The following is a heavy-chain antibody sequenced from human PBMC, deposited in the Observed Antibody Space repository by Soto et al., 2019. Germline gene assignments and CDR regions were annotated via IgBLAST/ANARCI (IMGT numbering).Heavy chain of an antibody. D-gene: IGHD6-25*01. CDR1: GYTFTSYD. CDR3: AIVALSGLFAFDI. Sequence: GASVKVSCKASGYTFTSYDINWVRQATGLGIEWMGWMNPNSGNTGYAQKFQGRVTMTRNSSISTAYMELSSLRSEDTAVYYCAIVALSGLFAFDIWGQGTMVTVSS. V-gene: IGHV1-8*01. J-gene: IGHJ3*02. CDR2: MNPNSGNT.